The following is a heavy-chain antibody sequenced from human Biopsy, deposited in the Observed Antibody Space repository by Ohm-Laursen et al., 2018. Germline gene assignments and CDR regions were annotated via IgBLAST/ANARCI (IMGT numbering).Heavy chain of an antibody. CDR3: TRAEAGSGSLLYFDY. J-gene: IGHJ4*02. CDR1: EFIFSRFW. CDR2: INSDGIST. Sequence: SLRLSCAASEFIFSRFWMYWVRQAPGKGLVWVSRINSDGISTNYADAVKGRFTISRDNAKNTLFLQMNSLRAEDTAVYYCTRAEAGSGSLLYFDYWGQGTLVTVSS. D-gene: IGHD3-10*01. V-gene: IGHV3-74*01.